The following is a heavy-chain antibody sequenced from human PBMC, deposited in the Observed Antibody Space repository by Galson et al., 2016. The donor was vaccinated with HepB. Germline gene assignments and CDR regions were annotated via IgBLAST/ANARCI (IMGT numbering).Heavy chain of an antibody. Sequence: SLRLSCAASGFTFSTYAIHWVRQAPGKGLEWVAVISYDGSTKYYADSVKGRFTISRDNSKNTVYLQMNRLRTEDKAVYYCAREGIGEVENWHFDLWGRGTLVTVSS. CDR2: ISYDGSTK. CDR1: GFTFSTYA. D-gene: IGHD3-3*01. CDR3: AREGIGEVENWHFDL. V-gene: IGHV3-30*04. J-gene: IGHJ2*01.